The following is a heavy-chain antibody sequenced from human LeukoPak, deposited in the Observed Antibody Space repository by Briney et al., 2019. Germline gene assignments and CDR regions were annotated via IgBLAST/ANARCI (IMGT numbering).Heavy chain of an antibody. V-gene: IGHV4-39*07. D-gene: IGHD4-17*01. J-gene: IGHJ4*02. CDR2: IYYSGST. CDR3: ARIPTVTFFDY. Sequence: PSETLSLTCTVSGGSISSSSYYWGWIRQPPGKGLEWIGSIYYSGSTYYNPSLKSRVTISVDTSKNQFSLKLSSVTAADTAVYYCARIPTVTFFDYWGQGTLVTVSS. CDR1: GGSISSSSYY.